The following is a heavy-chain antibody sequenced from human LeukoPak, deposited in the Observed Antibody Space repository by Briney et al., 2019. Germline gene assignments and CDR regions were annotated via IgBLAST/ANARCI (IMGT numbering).Heavy chain of an antibody. Sequence: SETLSLTCAVYGGSFSGYYWSWIRQPPGKGLEWIGYIYYSGSTNYNPSLKSRVTISVDTSKNQFSLKLSSVTAADTAVYYCARASPGEVGATILDYWGQGTLVTVSS. CDR1: GGSFSGYY. CDR3: ARASPGEVGATILDY. CDR2: IYYSGST. V-gene: IGHV4-59*01. D-gene: IGHD1-26*01. J-gene: IGHJ4*02.